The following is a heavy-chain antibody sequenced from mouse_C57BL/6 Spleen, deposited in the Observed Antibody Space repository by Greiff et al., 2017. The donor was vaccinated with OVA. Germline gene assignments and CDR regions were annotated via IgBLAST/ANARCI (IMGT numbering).Heavy chain of an antibody. V-gene: IGHV1-69*01. CDR2: IDPSDSYT. CDR3: ARSGWFPDY. J-gene: IGHJ2*01. D-gene: IGHD2-3*01. CDR1: GYTFTSYW. Sequence: VQLQQPGAELVMPGASVKLSCKASGYTFTSYWMHWVKQRPGQGLEWIGEIDPSDSYTNYNQKFKGKSTLTVDKSSSTAYMQLSSLTSEDSAVYFCARSGWFPDYWGQGTTLTVSS.